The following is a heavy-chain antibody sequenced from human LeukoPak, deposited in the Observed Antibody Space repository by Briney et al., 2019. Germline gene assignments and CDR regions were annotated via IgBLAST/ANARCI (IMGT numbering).Heavy chain of an antibody. J-gene: IGHJ6*04. CDR3: AELGITMIGGV. Sequence: GSLRLSCAASGFTFSSYEMHWVRQAPGKGLEWVSYISSSGSTIYYADSVKGRFTISRDNAKNSLYLQMNSLRAEDTAVYYCAELGITMIGGVWGKGTTVTISS. CDR2: ISSSGSTI. V-gene: IGHV3-48*03. D-gene: IGHD3-10*02. CDR1: GFTFSSYE.